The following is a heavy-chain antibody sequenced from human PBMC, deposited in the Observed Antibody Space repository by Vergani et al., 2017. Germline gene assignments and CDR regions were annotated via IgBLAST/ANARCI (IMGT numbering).Heavy chain of an antibody. Sequence: QVQLVESGGGLVKPGGSLRLSCAASGFTFSDYYMSWIRQAPGKGLEWVSYISSSGSTIYYADSVKGRFTISRDNAKNSLYLQMNSLRAEDTAVYYCARVCRSTSCYTWGLLGYYYYMEVWGKGTTVTVSS. CDR2: ISSSGSTI. CDR3: ARVCRSTSCYTWGLLGYYYYMEV. D-gene: IGHD2-2*02. CDR1: GFTFSDYY. V-gene: IGHV3-11*01. J-gene: IGHJ6*03.